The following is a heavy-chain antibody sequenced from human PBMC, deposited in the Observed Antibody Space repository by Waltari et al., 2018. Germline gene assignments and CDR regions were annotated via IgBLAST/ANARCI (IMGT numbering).Heavy chain of an antibody. J-gene: IGHJ4*02. CDR2: LYAGGST. CDR3: AKGAYRSSLFDY. V-gene: IGHV3-66*01. D-gene: IGHD6-13*01. Sequence: EVQLVESGGGLVQPGGSLRLSCVASGFTGRNNYISWVRQAPGKGLEWVSVLYAGGSTYYANSVKDRFTISRDNSKNTLYLQMNSLRADDTAVYYCAKGAYRSSLFDYWGQGTLVTVSS. CDR1: GFTGRNNY.